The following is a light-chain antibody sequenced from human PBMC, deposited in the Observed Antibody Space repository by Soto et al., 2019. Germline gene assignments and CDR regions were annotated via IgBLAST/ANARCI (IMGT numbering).Light chain of an antibody. CDR2: GAS. J-gene: IGKJ1*01. V-gene: IGKV3-15*01. Sequence: IVLTQSPVTLSFSPCERATLSCRASQSVSSNLAWYQQKPGQAPRLLIYGASTRATGIPARFSGSGSGTEFTLTISSLQSEDFAVYYCQQYNNWPRTFGQGTKVDIK. CDR3: QQYNNWPRT. CDR1: QSVSSN.